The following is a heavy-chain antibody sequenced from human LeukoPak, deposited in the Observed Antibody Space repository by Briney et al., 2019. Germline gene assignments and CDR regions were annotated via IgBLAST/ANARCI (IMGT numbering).Heavy chain of an antibody. D-gene: IGHD4-17*01. CDR3: ARFGGPTVTTDY. CDR2: INHSGST. V-gene: IGHV4-34*01. Sequence: SETLSLTCTVSGGSISSYYWSWIRQPPGKGLEWIGEINHSGSTNHNPSLKSRVTISVDTSRNQFSLKLSSVTAADTAVYYCARFGGPTVTTDYWGQGTPVTVSS. J-gene: IGHJ4*02. CDR1: GGSISSYY.